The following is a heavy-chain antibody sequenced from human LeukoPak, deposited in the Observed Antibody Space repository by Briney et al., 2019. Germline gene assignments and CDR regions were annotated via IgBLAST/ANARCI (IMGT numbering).Heavy chain of an antibody. CDR1: GYTFTGYY. CDR2: INPNSGGT. V-gene: IGHV1-2*02. J-gene: IGHJ6*03. CDR3: ARAGVGYCSGGSCYWYYYYYMDV. Sequence: ASVKVSCKASGYTFTGYYMHWVRQAPGQGLEWMGWINPNSGGTNYAQKFQGRVTMTRDTSISTAYMEVSRLRSDDTAVYYCARAGVGYCSGGSCYWYYYYYMDVWGKGTTVTVSS. D-gene: IGHD2-15*01.